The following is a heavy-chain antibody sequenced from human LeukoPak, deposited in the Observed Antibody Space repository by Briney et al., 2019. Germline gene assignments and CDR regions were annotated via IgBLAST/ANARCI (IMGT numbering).Heavy chain of an antibody. CDR2: ISGSGGST. V-gene: IGHV3-23*01. CDR1: GFTFSSYA. CDR3: AKWARWFGAQGDAFDI. Sequence: GGSLRLSCAASGFTFSSYAMSWVRQAPGKGLEWVSAISGSGGSTYYADSVKGRFTISRDNSKNTLYLQMNSLRAEDTAVYYCAKWARWFGAQGDAFDIWGQGTMVTVSS. D-gene: IGHD3-10*01. J-gene: IGHJ3*02.